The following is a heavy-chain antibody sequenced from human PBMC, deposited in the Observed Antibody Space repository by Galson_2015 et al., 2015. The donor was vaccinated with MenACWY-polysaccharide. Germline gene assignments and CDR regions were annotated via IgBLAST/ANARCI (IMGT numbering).Heavy chain of an antibody. D-gene: IGHD1-26*01. CDR1: GFNFSIYV. CDR3: VKGGWADN. V-gene: IGHV3-23*01. J-gene: IGHJ4*02. CDR2: ISSGSDTA. Sequence: SLRLSCAASGFNFSIYVKTWVRQAPGKGLEWVSAISSGSDTAYYTDSVKGRSTISRDNSKDTVHLQMDSLRAEDTAVYYCVKGGWADNWGQGTLVTVSS.